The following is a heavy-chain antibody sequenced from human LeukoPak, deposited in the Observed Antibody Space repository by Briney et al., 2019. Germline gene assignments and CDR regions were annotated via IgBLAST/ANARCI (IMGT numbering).Heavy chain of an antibody. CDR1: GFTFNNYA. CDR3: ARDYADYVGYFFFDY. Sequence: GGSLRLSCAASGFTFNNYAMNWVRQAQGKGLEWVSSISGGGETTYYADSAKGRFTISRDNSQNTLYLQMNSLRAEDTAVYYCARDYADYVGYFFFDYWGPGTLVTVSS. J-gene: IGHJ4*02. CDR2: ISGGGETT. V-gene: IGHV3-23*01. D-gene: IGHD4-17*01.